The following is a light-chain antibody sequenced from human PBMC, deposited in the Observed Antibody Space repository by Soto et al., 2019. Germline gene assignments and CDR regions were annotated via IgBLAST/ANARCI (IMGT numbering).Light chain of an antibody. Sequence: NFMLTQPHSVSESPGKTVTISCTRSSGSIASNYEQWYQQRPGSAPTTVIYEDNQRPSGVPDRFSGSIDSSSNSASLTISGLKTEYEADYYCQSYDSSNQVFGGGTKLTVL. V-gene: IGLV6-57*03. CDR1: SGSIASNY. J-gene: IGLJ2*01. CDR2: EDN. CDR3: QSYDSSNQV.